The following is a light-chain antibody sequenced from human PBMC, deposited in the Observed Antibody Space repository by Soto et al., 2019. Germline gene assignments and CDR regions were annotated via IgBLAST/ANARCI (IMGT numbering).Light chain of an antibody. CDR3: QQYSDSPPT. CDR2: GAS. V-gene: IGKV3-20*01. CDR1: QRVSSRY. J-gene: IGKJ1*01. Sequence: EIVMTQSPATLSVSPGERATLSCRASQRVSSRYLAWYQQKPGQAPSLLIFGASNRATGIPDRFSGSGSGTDFNFTIGRLEPEDFAMYYCQQYSDSPPTFGQGTKVDIK.